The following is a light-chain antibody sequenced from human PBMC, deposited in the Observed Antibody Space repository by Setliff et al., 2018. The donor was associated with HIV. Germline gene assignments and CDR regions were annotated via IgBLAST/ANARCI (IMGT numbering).Light chain of an antibody. V-gene: IGLV1-40*01. Sequence: QSVLTQPPSVSGAPGQRVTISCIGTSSNIGAGYDVHWYQQLPGTAPKLLIYDNTNRPSGVPDRFSGSNSGTPASLAITGLQAEDEADYYCQSYDSGLGVFGTGTKVTVL. J-gene: IGLJ1*01. CDR3: QSYDSGLGV. CDR1: SSNIGAGYD. CDR2: DNT.